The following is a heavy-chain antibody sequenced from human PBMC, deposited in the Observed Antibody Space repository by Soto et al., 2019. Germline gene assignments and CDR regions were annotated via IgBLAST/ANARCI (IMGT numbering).Heavy chain of an antibody. J-gene: IGHJ4*02. CDR2: VFHSGYT. CDR1: GGSISGRNW. Sequence: QVQLQESGPGLVKPSGTLSLTCVVSGGSISGRNWWSWVRQAPGKGLEWIGEVFHSGYTTYTPSLRSGVTISVDKSKNQFSLKLNAVTAADTAVYYCARLIYDSRLNYFYFDFWGQGALVTVSS. V-gene: IGHV4-4*02. CDR3: ARLIYDSRLNYFYFDF. D-gene: IGHD3-22*01.